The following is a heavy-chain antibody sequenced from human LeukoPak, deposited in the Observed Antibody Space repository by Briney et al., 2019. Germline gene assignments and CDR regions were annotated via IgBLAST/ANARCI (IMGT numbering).Heavy chain of an antibody. J-gene: IGHJ3*02. CDR1: GGSISSYY. CDR3: ARLGGPWGAFDI. CDR2: IYYSGST. D-gene: IGHD4-23*01. V-gene: IGHV4-59*08. Sequence: PSETLSLTCTVSGGSISSYYWSWIRQPPGKGLEWIGYIYYSGSTNYNPSLKSRVTISVDTSKNQFSLKLSSVTAADTAVYYCARLGGPWGAFDIWGQGTMVTVSS.